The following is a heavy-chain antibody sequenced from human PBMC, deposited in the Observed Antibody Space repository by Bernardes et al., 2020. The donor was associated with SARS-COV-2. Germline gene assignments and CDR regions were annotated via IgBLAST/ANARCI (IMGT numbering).Heavy chain of an antibody. D-gene: IGHD3-10*01. CDR1: GFTFRSSW. V-gene: IGHV3-74*01. CDR3: AREELLWFGELSGMDV. J-gene: IGHJ6*02. Sequence: GWSLRLSCAASGFTFRSSWMHWVRQAPGKGLVWVSRINSDGSSTSYADSVKGRFTISRDNAKNTLYLQMNSLRAEDTAVYYCAREELLWFGELSGMDVWGQGTTVTVSS. CDR2: INSDGSST.